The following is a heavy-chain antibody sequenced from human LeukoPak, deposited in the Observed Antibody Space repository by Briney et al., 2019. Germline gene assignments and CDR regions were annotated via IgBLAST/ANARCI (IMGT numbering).Heavy chain of an antibody. V-gene: IGHV4-39*07. CDR3: ARSVRRVYGSGRSNWFDP. CDR2: TYYSGST. D-gene: IGHD3-10*01. J-gene: IGHJ5*02. Sequence: SQTLSLTFTVAGGSISSSTYYWGWIRQPPGKELEWIGSTYYSGSTYYNPSLKSRVTMSVDTSKNQFSLKLSSVTVAAAAVDDCARSVRRVYGSGRSNWFDPWGQGTLVTVSS. CDR1: GGSISSSTYY.